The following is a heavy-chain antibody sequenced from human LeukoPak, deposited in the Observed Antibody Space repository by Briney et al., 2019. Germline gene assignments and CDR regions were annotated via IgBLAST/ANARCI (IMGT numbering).Heavy chain of an antibody. Sequence: GESLKISCKGSGYSFTSYWSGWVRQMPGKGLEWMGIIYPGDSDTRYSPSFQGQVTISADTSISTAYLQWSSLKASDTAMYYCARLDSEYQLLFPGYYYYYMDVWGKGTTVTVSS. CDR2: IYPGDSDT. J-gene: IGHJ6*03. V-gene: IGHV5-51*01. D-gene: IGHD2-2*01. CDR3: ARLDSEYQLLFPGYYYYYMDV. CDR1: GYSFTSYW.